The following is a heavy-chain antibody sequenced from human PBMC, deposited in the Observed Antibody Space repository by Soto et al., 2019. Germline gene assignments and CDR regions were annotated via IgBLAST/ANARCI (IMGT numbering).Heavy chain of an antibody. CDR2: IYYSGIS. CDR1: GGSISSYY. V-gene: IGHV4-59*12. D-gene: IGHD1-7*01. CDR3: ARDPAPTNYRFGMDV. J-gene: IGHJ6*02. Sequence: SETLSLTCTVSGGSISSYYWSWIRQPPGKGLEWIGYIYYSGISHYNPSLKSRHTISVDTSKNQFSLHLISVTAADTAVYYCARDPAPTNYRFGMDVWGQGTTVTVSS.